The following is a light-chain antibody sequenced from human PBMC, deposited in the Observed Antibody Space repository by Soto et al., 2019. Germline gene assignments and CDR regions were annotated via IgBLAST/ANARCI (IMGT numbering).Light chain of an antibody. V-gene: IGKV3-20*01. CDR1: QSVSSSY. Sequence: ENVLTQSPGTLSLSPGERATLSCRASQSVSSSYLAWYQQKPGQAPRLLIYGASSRATGIPDRFSGSGSGTDFTLTISRLEPEDFATYYCQQANSFPYTFGQGTKLEIK. J-gene: IGKJ2*01. CDR2: GAS. CDR3: QQANSFPYT.